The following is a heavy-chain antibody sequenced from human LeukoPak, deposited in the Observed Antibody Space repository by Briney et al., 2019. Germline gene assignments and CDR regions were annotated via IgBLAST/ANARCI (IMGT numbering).Heavy chain of an antibody. D-gene: IGHD2-21*01. Sequence: SETLSLTCTVSGGSISSGSYYWSWIRQPAGKGLEWIGRIYTSGSTNYNPSLKSRVTISVDTSKNQFSLKLSSVTAADTAVYYCARDWPPYCGGDCYRWGQGTLVTVSS. CDR2: IYTSGST. J-gene: IGHJ4*02. CDR1: GGSISSGSYY. V-gene: IGHV4-61*02. CDR3: ARDWPPYCGGDCYR.